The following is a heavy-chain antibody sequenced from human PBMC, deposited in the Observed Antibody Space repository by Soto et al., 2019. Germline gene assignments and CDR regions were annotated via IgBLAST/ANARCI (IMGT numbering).Heavy chain of an antibody. D-gene: IGHD3-10*01. Sequence: QVQLQESGPGLVKPSETLSLTCTVSGGSISSYYWSWIRQPPGQGLEWIGYIYYSGSTNYNPSLKSRVTISVDTSKNQFSLKLSSVTAADTAVYYCARHHGRGFGEQNCYFDLWGRGTLVTVSS. CDR2: IYYSGST. J-gene: IGHJ2*01. CDR1: GGSISSYY. CDR3: ARHHGRGFGEQNCYFDL. V-gene: IGHV4-59*08.